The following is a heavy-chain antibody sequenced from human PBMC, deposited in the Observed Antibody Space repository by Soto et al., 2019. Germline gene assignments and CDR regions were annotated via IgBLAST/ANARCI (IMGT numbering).Heavy chain of an antibody. D-gene: IGHD3-10*01. CDR1: GFSLSTSGVG. V-gene: IGHV2-5*02. CDR3: ARHRGSGSYMDV. Sequence: GSGPTLVNPTQTLTLNCTFSGFSLSTSGVGVGWIRQPPGKALEWLTLIYWDDDKRYSPSLKSRLTITKDTSKNQVVLTMTNMDPVDTATYYCARHRGSGSYMDVWGKGTTVTVS. J-gene: IGHJ6*03. CDR2: IYWDDDK.